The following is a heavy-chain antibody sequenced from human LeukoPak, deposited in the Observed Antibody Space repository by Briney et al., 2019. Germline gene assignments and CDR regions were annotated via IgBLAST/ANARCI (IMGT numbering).Heavy chain of an antibody. CDR2: FDPEDDKT. CDR1: GYTLTKLS. Sequence: ASVKVSCKVSGYTLTKLSIHWVRQAPGIGLEWMGSFDPEDDKTIYAQKFQGRVTMTEDTSTETAYMELSSLRSDDTAVYYCARDPRYSSSSWWGQGTLVTVSS. CDR3: ARDPRYSSSSW. J-gene: IGHJ4*02. V-gene: IGHV1-24*01. D-gene: IGHD6-13*01.